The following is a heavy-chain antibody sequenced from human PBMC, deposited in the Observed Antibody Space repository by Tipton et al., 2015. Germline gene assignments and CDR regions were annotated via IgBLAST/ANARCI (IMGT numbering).Heavy chain of an antibody. D-gene: IGHD4-17*01. J-gene: IGHJ4*02. V-gene: IGHV4-39*07. Sequence: TLSLTCTVSGVSISGTSYYWGWIRQPPGKGLEWIGSIYHSGSTYYNPSLKSRVTMSRDTSKNQFSLKLRSVTAADTALYYCARVTVDYGDYVGAFDIWGQGTLVTVSS. CDR3: ARVTVDYGDYVGAFDI. CDR1: GVSISGTSYY. CDR2: IYHSGST.